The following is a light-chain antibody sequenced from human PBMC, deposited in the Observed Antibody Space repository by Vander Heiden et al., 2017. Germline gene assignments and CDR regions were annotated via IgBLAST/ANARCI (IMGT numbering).Light chain of an antibody. Sequence: IQITQSPCSLSASVGDRVTITCQASQDISNYLNWYQQKPGKAPKLLIYDASNLETGVPSRFSGSGSGTDFTFTISSLHPEDFATYYCQQDDNLPRTFGGGTKVEIK. CDR2: DAS. CDR1: QDISNY. J-gene: IGKJ4*02. CDR3: QQDDNLPRT. V-gene: IGKV1-33*01.